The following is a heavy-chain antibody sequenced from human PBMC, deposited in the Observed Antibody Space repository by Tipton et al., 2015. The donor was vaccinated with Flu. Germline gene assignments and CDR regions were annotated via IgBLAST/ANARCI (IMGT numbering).Heavy chain of an antibody. CDR2: IYTSGST. V-gene: IGHV4-61*02. CDR3: AREWGDAFDI. D-gene: IGHD3-16*01. Sequence: TLSLTCTVSGGSISSGSYYWGWIRQPAGKGLEWIGRIYTSGSTSYNPSLKSRVTISVDTSKNQFSLKLSSVTAAGTAVYYCAREWGDAFDIWGQGTMVTVSS. J-gene: IGHJ3*02. CDR1: GGSISSGSYY.